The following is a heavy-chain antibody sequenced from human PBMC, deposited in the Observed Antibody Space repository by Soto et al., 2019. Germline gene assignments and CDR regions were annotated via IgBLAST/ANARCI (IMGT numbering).Heavy chain of an antibody. D-gene: IGHD3-9*01. V-gene: IGHV4-39*01. Sequence: SETLSLTCTVSGGSTSSSSYYWGWIRQPPGKGLEWLGSIYHRGSTYYNPSLKSRVTISVDTSKNQFSLKLSGVTAADTAVYYCARKTIGDINYYDFLTVLKDWFDPGGQETLVTVP. J-gene: IGHJ5*02. CDR1: GGSTSSSSYY. CDR3: ARKTIGDINYYDFLTVLKDWFDP. CDR2: IYHRGST.